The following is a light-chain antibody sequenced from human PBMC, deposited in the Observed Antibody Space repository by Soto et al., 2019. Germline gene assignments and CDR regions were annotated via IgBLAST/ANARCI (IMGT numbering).Light chain of an antibody. CDR2: GAS. V-gene: IGKV3-15*01. Sequence: EIVMTQSPATLSVSPGETATLSCRASQSVSSSLAWYQQTPGRAPRLLIYGASTRATGIPTRFSGSGSGTEFTLTISSLQSEDFAVYYCQQYYTTPLTFGGGTKVEIK. CDR1: QSVSSS. CDR3: QQYYTTPLT. J-gene: IGKJ4*01.